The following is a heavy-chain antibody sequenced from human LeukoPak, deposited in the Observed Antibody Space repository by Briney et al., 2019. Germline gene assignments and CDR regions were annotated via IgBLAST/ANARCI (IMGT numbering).Heavy chain of an antibody. D-gene: IGHD2-2*01. J-gene: IGHJ6*04. Sequence: ASVKVSCKASGGTFSSYAISWVRQAPGQGLEWRGGIIPIFGTANYAQKFQGRVTITADESTSTAYMELSSLRSEDTAVYYCARARGFVVVPAAMVRHYYYGMDVWGKGTTVTVSS. CDR1: GGTFSSYA. CDR3: ARARGFVVVPAAMVRHYYYGMDV. V-gene: IGHV1-69*13. CDR2: IIPIFGTA.